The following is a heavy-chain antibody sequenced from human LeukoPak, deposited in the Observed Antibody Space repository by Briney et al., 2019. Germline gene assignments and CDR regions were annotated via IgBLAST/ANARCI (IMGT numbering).Heavy chain of an antibody. CDR2: IRSKAYGGAT. Sequence: GGSLRLSCTASGFTFGDYAMSWVRQAPGKGLEWVGFIRSKAYGGATEYAASVKGRFTISRDDSKSIAYLQMNSLKTEDTAVYYCTRVPILLWFGELAPDYYYYMDVWGKGTTVTVSS. V-gene: IGHV3-49*04. CDR3: TRVPILLWFGELAPDYYYYMDV. CDR1: GFTFGDYA. D-gene: IGHD3-10*01. J-gene: IGHJ6*03.